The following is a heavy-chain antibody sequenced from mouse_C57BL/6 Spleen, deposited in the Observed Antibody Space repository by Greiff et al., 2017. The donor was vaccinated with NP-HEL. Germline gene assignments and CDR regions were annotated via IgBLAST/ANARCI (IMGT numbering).Heavy chain of an antibody. J-gene: IGHJ4*01. CDR1: GFSFNTYA. Sequence: EVMLVESGGGLVQPKGSLKLSCAASGFSFNTYAMNWVRQAPGKGLEWVARIRSKSNNYATYYADSVKDRFTISRDDSESMLYLQMNNLKTEDTAMYYCARGPYYYGSSYGDAMDYWGQGTSVTVSS. V-gene: IGHV10-1*01. D-gene: IGHD1-1*01. CDR2: IRSKSNNYAT. CDR3: ARGPYYYGSSYGDAMDY.